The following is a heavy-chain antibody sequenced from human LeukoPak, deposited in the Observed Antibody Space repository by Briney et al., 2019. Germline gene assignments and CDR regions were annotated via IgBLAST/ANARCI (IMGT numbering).Heavy chain of an antibody. CDR1: GYTFTSYG. Sequence: ASVKVSCKASGYTFTSYGISWVRQAPGQGLEWMGRISAYNGNTNYAQKLQGRVTMTTDTSTSTAYMELRSLRSDDTAVYYCARRIQLWYYFDYWGQGTLVTVSS. J-gene: IGHJ4*02. CDR3: ARRIQLWYYFDY. V-gene: IGHV1-18*01. CDR2: ISAYNGNT. D-gene: IGHD5-18*01.